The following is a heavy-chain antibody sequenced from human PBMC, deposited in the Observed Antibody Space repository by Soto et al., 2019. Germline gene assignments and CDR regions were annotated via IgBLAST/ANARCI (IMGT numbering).Heavy chain of an antibody. CDR3: AKDIQGYYGSGSYYNWFDP. D-gene: IGHD3-10*01. CDR2: ISWNSGSI. Sequence: LRLSCAASGFTFDDYAMHWVRQAPGKGLEWVSGISWNSGSIGYADSVKGRFTTSRDNAKNSLYLQMNSLRAEDTALYYCAKDIQGYYGSGSYYNWFDPWGQRTLVTVSS. V-gene: IGHV3-9*01. CDR1: GFTFDDYA. J-gene: IGHJ5*02.